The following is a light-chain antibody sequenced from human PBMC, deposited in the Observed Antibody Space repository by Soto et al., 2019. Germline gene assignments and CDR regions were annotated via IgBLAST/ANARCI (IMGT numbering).Light chain of an antibody. J-gene: IGLJ1*01. CDR2: SDN. V-gene: IGLV1-44*01. CDR1: SSNIGGNA. Sequence: QSVLTQPPSASGTPGQRVTISCSGGSSNIGGNAVNWYQQLPGTAPKLLIYSDNQRPSGVPDRFSGSKSGTSASLAISGLQSEDEADYYCATWDVSLNGYVFATGTKVTVL. CDR3: ATWDVSLNGYV.